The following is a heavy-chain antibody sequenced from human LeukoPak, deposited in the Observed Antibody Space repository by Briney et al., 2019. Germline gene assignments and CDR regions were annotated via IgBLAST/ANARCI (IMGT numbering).Heavy chain of an antibody. J-gene: IGHJ4*02. V-gene: IGHV3-23*01. Sequence: GGSLRLSCAASGFTFSDYYMSWIRQAPGKGLEWVSAISGSGGSTYYADSVKGRFTISRDNSKNTLYLQMNSLRAEDTAVYYCAKLWIFGVVTSSYFDYWGQGTLVTVSS. CDR1: GFTFSDYY. D-gene: IGHD3-3*01. CDR2: ISGSGGST. CDR3: AKLWIFGVVTSSYFDY.